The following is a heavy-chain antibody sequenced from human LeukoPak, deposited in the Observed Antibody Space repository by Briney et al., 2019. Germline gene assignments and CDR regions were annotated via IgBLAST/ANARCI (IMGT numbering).Heavy chain of an antibody. CDR1: GGTFSSYA. Sequence: SVKVSCKASGGTFSSYAISWVRQAPGQGLEWMERIIPILGISNYEQKFQGRVTITADKSTSTAYMELSSLRSEDTAVYYCAREPGLVGATTSVDYWGQGTLVTVSS. J-gene: IGHJ4*02. D-gene: IGHD1-26*01. V-gene: IGHV1-69*04. CDR2: IIPILGIS. CDR3: AREPGLVGATTSVDY.